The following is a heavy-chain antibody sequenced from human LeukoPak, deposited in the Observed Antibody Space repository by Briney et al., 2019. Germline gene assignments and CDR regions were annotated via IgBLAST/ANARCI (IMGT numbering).Heavy chain of an antibody. V-gene: IGHV4-34*01. Sequence: SETLSLTCAVYGGSFSGYYWSWIRQPPGKGLEWIGEINHSGSTNYNPSLKSRVTISVDTSKNQFSLKLSSVTAADTAVYYCARVGGYLYFDYWGQGTLVTVSS. CDR2: INHSGST. J-gene: IGHJ4*02. D-gene: IGHD3-22*01. CDR3: ARVGGYLYFDY. CDR1: GGSFSGYY.